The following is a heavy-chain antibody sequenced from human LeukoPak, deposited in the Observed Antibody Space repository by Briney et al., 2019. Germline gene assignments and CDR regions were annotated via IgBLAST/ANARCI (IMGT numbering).Heavy chain of an antibody. V-gene: IGHV3-23*01. CDR2: MSGSGGST. CDR3: ARRSRYNWYYYGMDV. Sequence: GGSLRLSCAASGFTFSSYAMSWVRQAPGKGLEWVSGMSGSGGSTYYADSVKGRFTISRDNSKNTLYLQMNNLRAEDTAVYFCARRSRYNWYYYGMDVWGQGTTVTVSS. D-gene: IGHD1-1*01. CDR1: GFTFSSYA. J-gene: IGHJ6*02.